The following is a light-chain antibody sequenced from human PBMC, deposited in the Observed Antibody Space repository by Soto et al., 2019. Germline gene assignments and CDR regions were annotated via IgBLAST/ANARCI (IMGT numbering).Light chain of an antibody. CDR3: CSFAGL. CDR1: SSDVGRYNY. J-gene: IGLJ2*01. V-gene: IGLV2-11*01. Sequence: QSVLTQPRSVSGSPGQSVAISCAGTSSDVGRYNYVSWYQQYPGKAPKLIIYDVTKRPSGVPDRFSGSKSGNTASLTISGLQAEDEADYYCCSFAGLFGGGTKVTVL. CDR2: DVT.